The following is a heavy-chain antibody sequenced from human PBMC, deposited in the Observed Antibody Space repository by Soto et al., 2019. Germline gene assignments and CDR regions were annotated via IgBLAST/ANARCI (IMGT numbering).Heavy chain of an antibody. V-gene: IGHV4-59*01. J-gene: IGHJ4*02. CDR3: ARSLSIAAVDY. D-gene: IGHD6-13*01. CDR1: GGSISSYY. CDR2: IYYSGST. Sequence: QVQLQESGPGLVKPSETLSLTCTVSGGSISSYYWSWIRQPPGTGLEWIGYIYYSGSTNYNPSLKSRVTISVDTSKNQFSLKLSSVTAADTAVYYCARSLSIAAVDYWGQGTLVTVSS.